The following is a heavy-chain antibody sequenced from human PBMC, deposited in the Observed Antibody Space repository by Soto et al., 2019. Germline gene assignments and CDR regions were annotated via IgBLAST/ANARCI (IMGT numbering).Heavy chain of an antibody. D-gene: IGHD5-12*01. V-gene: IGHV1-69*02. J-gene: IGHJ4*02. CDR3: ATPSGGDGYNYDY. Sequence: QVQLVQSGAEVKKPGSSVKVSCKASGGTFSSYTISWVRQAPGQGLEWMGRIIPILGITNYAQKFQGRVTITVDKSTSTAYMELSSLRSEDTAVYYCATPSGGDGYNYDYWGQGTLVTVSS. CDR2: IIPILGIT. CDR1: GGTFSSYT.